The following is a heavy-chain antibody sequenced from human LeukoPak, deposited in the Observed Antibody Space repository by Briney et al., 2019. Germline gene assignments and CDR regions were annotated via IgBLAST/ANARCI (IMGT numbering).Heavy chain of an antibody. J-gene: IGHJ6*03. Sequence: ASVKVSCKASGYTFTGYYMHWVRQAPGQGLEWMGRINPNSGGTNYAQKFQGRVTMTRDTSISTAYVELSRLRSDDTAVYYCARDQERYDFWSGYYPTVGYYYMDVWGKGTTVTVSS. V-gene: IGHV1-2*06. CDR3: ARDQERYDFWSGYYPTVGYYYMDV. CDR1: GYTFTGYY. D-gene: IGHD3-3*01. CDR2: INPNSGGT.